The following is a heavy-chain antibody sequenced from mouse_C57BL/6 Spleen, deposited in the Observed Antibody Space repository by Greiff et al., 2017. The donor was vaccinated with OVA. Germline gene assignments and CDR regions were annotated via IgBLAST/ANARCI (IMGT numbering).Heavy chain of an antibody. CDR3: ARGGWGSTPFDY. J-gene: IGHJ2*01. Sequence: QVQLQQSGAELARPGASVRLSCKASGSTFTSYGISGVKRRTGRGLEGIGEIYPRSGNTYYNEKFKGKATLTADKSSSTAYMELRSLTSEDSAVYFCARGGWGSTPFDYWGQGTTLTVSS. CDR1: GSTFTSYG. V-gene: IGHV1-81*01. D-gene: IGHD1-1*01. CDR2: IYPRSGNT.